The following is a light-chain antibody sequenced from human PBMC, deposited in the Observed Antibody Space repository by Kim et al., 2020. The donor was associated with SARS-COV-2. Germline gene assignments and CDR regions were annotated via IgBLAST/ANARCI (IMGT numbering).Light chain of an antibody. V-gene: IGKV3-11*01. Sequence: SLSPGEIATRSCRASQSVSSYLAWYQQKPGQAPRLLIYDASNRATGIPARFSGSGSGTDFTLTISSLEPEDFAVYYCQQRSNWPTFGGGTKVDIK. CDR3: QQRSNWPT. CDR2: DAS. J-gene: IGKJ4*01. CDR1: QSVSSY.